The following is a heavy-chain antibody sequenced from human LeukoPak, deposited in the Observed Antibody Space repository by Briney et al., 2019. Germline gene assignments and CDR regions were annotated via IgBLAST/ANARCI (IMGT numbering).Heavy chain of an antibody. J-gene: IGHJ6*03. V-gene: IGHV3-11*01. CDR2: ISSSGSTI. Sequence: GGSLRLSCAASGFTFSDYYMSWIRQAPGKGLEGVAYISSSGSTIYYADSVKGRFTISRDNAKNSLYLQMNSLRAEDTAVYYCASGSTVRFYYMDVWGKGTTVTVSS. CDR3: ASGSTVRFYYMDV. CDR1: GFTFSDYY. D-gene: IGHD4-17*01.